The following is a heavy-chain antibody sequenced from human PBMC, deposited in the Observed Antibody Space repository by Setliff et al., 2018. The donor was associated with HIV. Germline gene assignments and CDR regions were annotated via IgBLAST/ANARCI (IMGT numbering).Heavy chain of an antibody. J-gene: IGHJ6*03. Sequence: SVKVSCKASGGTLSSYAINWVRQAPGQGLEWMGGITPIFGTANYAQKFQGRVTITADESTSTAYMELSSLRSEDTAVYYCARLREMATINYYYNYMDVWGKGTMVTVSS. D-gene: IGHD5-12*01. CDR1: GGTLSSYA. CDR2: ITPIFGTA. V-gene: IGHV1-69*13. CDR3: ARLREMATINYYYNYMDV.